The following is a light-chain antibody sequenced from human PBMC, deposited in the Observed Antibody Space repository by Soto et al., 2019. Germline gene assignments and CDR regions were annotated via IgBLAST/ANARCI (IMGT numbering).Light chain of an antibody. Sequence: QSALTQPASVSGSPGQSIAISCTGTSSDVGAYNSVSWYQQYPGKAPKLMIHDVSNWPSGVSDRFSGSNSGNTASLTISWRQAEDEAGYYCSSYSGSNSYVFGSGTKLAVL. CDR3: SSYSGSNSYV. V-gene: IGLV2-14*01. J-gene: IGLJ1*01. CDR1: SSDVGAYNS. CDR2: DVS.